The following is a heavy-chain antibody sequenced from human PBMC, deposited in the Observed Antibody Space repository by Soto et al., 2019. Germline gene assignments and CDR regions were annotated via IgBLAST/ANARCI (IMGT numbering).Heavy chain of an antibody. CDR2: ISAYNGNT. V-gene: IGHV1-18*01. J-gene: IGHJ4*02. Sequence: QVQLVQSGAEVKKPGASVKVSCKASGYTFTSYGISWVRQAPGQGLEWMGWISAYNGNTNYAQKLQGRVTMTTDTSTSTAYMELRSLRSDDTAVYYCAREPIEGYCSGGSCYSPYFDYWGQGTLGTVSS. CDR1: GYTFTSYG. D-gene: IGHD2-15*01. CDR3: AREPIEGYCSGGSCYSPYFDY.